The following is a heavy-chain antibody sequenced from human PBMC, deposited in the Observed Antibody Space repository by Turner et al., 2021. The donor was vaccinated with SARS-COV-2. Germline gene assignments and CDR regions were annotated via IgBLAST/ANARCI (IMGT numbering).Heavy chain of an antibody. Sequence: EVQLLDSGGGLVHPGASLRLSCASSGFTFSCYWMYWVRQAPGKGLAWVSRINIDGISTSYADFVKGRFTIARDNAKNTLYLKMNSLRAEDTAVYYCARAGSAGYQLLYRERTYYYDYMDVWGKGTTVTVSS. CDR2: INIDGIST. CDR3: ARAGSAGYQLLYRERTYYYDYMDV. CDR1: GFTFSCYW. V-gene: IGHV3-74*01. J-gene: IGHJ6*03. D-gene: IGHD2-2*02.